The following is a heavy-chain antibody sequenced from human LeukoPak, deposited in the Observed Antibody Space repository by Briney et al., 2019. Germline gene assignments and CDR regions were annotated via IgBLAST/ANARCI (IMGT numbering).Heavy chain of an antibody. V-gene: IGHV1-18*01. CDR3: TREVFDNSGSNSDY. D-gene: IGHD3-22*01. CDR2: ISAYNGNT. CDR1: GYTFTNFG. J-gene: IGHJ4*02. Sequence: ASVKVSCTTSGYTFTNFGISWVRQAPGQGLEWMGWISAYNGNTNYAQKLQGRVTMTTDTSTSTAYMELRSLTSDDTAVYYCTREVFDNSGSNSDYWGQGTLVTVSS.